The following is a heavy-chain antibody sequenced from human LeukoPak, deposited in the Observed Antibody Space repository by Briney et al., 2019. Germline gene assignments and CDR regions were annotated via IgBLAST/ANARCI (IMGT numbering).Heavy chain of an antibody. CDR3: AREAHYSGTSCLDY. D-gene: IGHD2-15*01. J-gene: IGHJ4*02. Sequence: ASVTVSCKASGYTFTGYYLHWVRQAPGQGLEWMGWINPNSGGTNFAQKFQGRVTLTRDTSTSTAFMELRRLRSDDTAVHYCAREAHYSGTSCLDYWGQGTLVTVSS. V-gene: IGHV1-2*02. CDR1: GYTFTGYY. CDR2: INPNSGGT.